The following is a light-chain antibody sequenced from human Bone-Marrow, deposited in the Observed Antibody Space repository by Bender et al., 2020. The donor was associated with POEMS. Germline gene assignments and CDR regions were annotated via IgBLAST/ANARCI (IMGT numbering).Light chain of an antibody. J-gene: IGLJ2*01. Sequence: QSALTQPASVSGSPGQSITISCTGISSDVGNYNLVSWYQQHPGKAPKVLIFDDTNRPSGVSNRFSGSKSGNTASLTISGLQAEDEADYFCSSYTTSITVVFGGGTRVTVL. CDR3: SSYTTSITVV. V-gene: IGLV2-14*02. CDR1: SSDVGNYNL. CDR2: DDT.